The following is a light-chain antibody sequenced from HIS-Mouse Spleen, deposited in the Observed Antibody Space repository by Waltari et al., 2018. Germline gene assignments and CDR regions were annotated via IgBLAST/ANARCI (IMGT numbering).Light chain of an antibody. Sequence: QSVLTQPPSASGTPGQRVTISCSGSSSNIGSNYVYWYQQLPGTAPKLLIYRNNQRPSGVRDRFSGAKSGTSASRGISGLRSEDEADYYCAAWDDSLSGPWVFGGGTKLTVL. V-gene: IGLV1-47*01. CDR2: RNN. CDR3: AAWDDSLSGPWV. J-gene: IGLJ3*02. CDR1: SSNIGSNY.